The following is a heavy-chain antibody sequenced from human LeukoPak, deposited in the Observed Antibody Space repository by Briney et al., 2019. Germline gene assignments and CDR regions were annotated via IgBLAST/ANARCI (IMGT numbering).Heavy chain of an antibody. V-gene: IGHV4-34*01. Sequence: SETLSLTCAVYGGSFSGYYWSWIRQPPGKGLEWIGSIYYSGSTYYNPSLKSRVTISVDTSKNQFSLKLSSVTAADTAVYYCARGEYSSSWFGDWGQGTLVTVSS. CDR1: GGSFSGYY. CDR2: IYYSGST. J-gene: IGHJ4*02. D-gene: IGHD6-13*01. CDR3: ARGEYSSSWFGD.